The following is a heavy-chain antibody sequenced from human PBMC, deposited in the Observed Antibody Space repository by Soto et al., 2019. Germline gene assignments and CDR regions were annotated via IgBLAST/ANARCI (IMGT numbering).Heavy chain of an antibody. D-gene: IGHD6-13*01. Sequence: LSCAASGFTFSSYAMSWVRQAPGKGLEWVSAISGSGGSTYYADSVKGRFTISRDNSKNTLYLQMNSLRAEDTAVYYCAKGHSSSWSHYFDYWGQGTLVTVSS. CDR2: ISGSGGST. V-gene: IGHV3-23*01. CDR1: GFTFSSYA. J-gene: IGHJ4*02. CDR3: AKGHSSSWSHYFDY.